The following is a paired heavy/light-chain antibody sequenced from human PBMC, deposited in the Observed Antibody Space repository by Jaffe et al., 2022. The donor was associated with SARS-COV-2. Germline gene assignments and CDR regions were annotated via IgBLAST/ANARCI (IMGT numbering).Light chain of an antibody. CDR1: TLRNNY. V-gene: IGLV3-19*01. Sequence: SSELTQDPAVSVALGQTVRITCQGDTLRNNYATWYQQKPGQAPVLVIYGKNIRPSGIPDRFSGSGSGDTASLTITGAQAGDEADYYCNSRDTSGNHWVFGGGTKLTVL. CDR3: NSRDTSGNHWV. J-gene: IGLJ3*02. CDR2: GKN.
Heavy chain of an antibody. D-gene: IGHD6-19*01. J-gene: IGHJ6*02. V-gene: IGHV5-51*01. CDR1: GYSFSSHW. CDR3: AREVLNGWYSGYYGMDV. Sequence: EVQLVQSGAEVKKPGESVKISCKGTGYSFSSHWIVWVRQMPGKAPEWMGIIYPADSETRYSPSFQGQVTISADKSISTAYLQWSSLKASDTAMYYCAREVLNGWYSGYYGMDVWGQGTTVTVSS. CDR2: IYPADSET.